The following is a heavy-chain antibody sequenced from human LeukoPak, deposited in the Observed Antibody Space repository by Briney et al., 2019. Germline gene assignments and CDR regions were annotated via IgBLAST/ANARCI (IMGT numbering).Heavy chain of an antibody. CDR3: ARLYYSYVIMDFDY. V-gene: IGHV4-38-2*01. CDR2: IYHSGST. J-gene: IGHJ4*02. D-gene: IGHD5-18*01. CDR1: GYSISSGYY. Sequence: PSETLSLTCAVSGYSISSGYYWGWIRQPPGKGLEWIGRIYHSGSTYYNPSLKSRVTISVDTSKNQFYLTLSSVTAADTAAYYCARLYYSYVIMDFDYWGQGTLVTVSS.